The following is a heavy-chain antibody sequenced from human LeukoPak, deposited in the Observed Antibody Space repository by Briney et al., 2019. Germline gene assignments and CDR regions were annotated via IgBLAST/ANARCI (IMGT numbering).Heavy chain of an antibody. Sequence: ASVKVSCKASGYTFTGYYMHWVRQAPGQGLEWMGWINPNSGGTSYAQKFQGRVTMTRDTSISTAYMKLSRLRSDDTAVYYCARDRPPSGSYNHNWFDPWGQGTLVTVSS. CDR2: INPNSGGT. V-gene: IGHV1-2*02. D-gene: IGHD1-26*01. CDR3: ARDRPPSGSYNHNWFDP. J-gene: IGHJ5*02. CDR1: GYTFTGYY.